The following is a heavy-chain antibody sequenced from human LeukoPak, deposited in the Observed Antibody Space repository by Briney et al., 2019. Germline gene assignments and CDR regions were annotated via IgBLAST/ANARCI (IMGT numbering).Heavy chain of an antibody. CDR3: ARGTSDRFWSGYYFDY. Sequence: GGSLRLSCVASGFTFSSYAMHWVRQAPGKGLVWVSRINSDGSSTSYADSVKGRFTISRDNAKNTLYLQMNSLRAEDTAVYYCARGTSDRFWSGYYFDYWGQGTLVTVSS. CDR2: INSDGSST. D-gene: IGHD3-3*01. V-gene: IGHV3-74*01. J-gene: IGHJ4*02. CDR1: GFTFSSYA.